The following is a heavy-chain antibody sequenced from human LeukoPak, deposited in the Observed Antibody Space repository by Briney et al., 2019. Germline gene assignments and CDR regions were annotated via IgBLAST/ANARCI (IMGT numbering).Heavy chain of an antibody. J-gene: IGHJ4*02. V-gene: IGHV1-69*05. Sequence: ASVKVSCKASGGTFSSYAISWVRQAPGQGLEWMGGIIPIFGTANYAQKFQGRVTITTDESTSTAYMELSSLRSEDTAVYYCARLYCSSTSCSHIDYWGQGTLVTVSS. CDR3: ARLYCSSTSCSHIDY. D-gene: IGHD2-2*01. CDR2: IIPIFGTA. CDR1: GGTFSSYA.